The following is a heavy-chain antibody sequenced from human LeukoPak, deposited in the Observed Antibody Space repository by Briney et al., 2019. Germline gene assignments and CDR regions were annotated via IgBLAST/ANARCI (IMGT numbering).Heavy chain of an antibody. CDR3: ARVGIAVAASFDY. J-gene: IGHJ4*02. V-gene: IGHV3-48*04. Sequence: GGSLRLSCAASGFTFSSYAMSWVRQAPGKGLEWVSYISSSSSTIYYADSVKGRFTISRDNAKNSLYLQMNSLRAEDTAVYYCARVGIAVAASFDYWGQGTLVTVSS. D-gene: IGHD6-19*01. CDR2: ISSSSSTI. CDR1: GFTFSSYA.